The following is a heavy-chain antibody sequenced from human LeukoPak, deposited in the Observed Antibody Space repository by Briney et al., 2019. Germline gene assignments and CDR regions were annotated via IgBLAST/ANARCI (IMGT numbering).Heavy chain of an antibody. Sequence: GGSLRLSCAASGFTFSSYAMSWVRQAPGKGLEWVSAISGSGGSTYYADSVKGRFAISRDNSKNTLYLQMNSLRAEDTAVYYCANLGGSGYDPVDYWGQGTLVTVSS. CDR3: ANLGGSGYDPVDY. D-gene: IGHD5-12*01. V-gene: IGHV3-23*01. CDR2: ISGSGGST. J-gene: IGHJ4*02. CDR1: GFTFSSYA.